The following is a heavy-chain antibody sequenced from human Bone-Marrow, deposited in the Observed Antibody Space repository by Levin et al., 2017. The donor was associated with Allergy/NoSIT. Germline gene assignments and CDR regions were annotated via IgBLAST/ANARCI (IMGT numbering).Heavy chain of an antibody. Sequence: LSLTCAASGFTFSDAHMSWIRQAPGKGLEWVSYISSSSSYTKFADSVKGRFTISRDNAKNSLYLQMDSLRAEDTAVYYCARLYYGSGSRHLDYWGQGTLVTVSS. V-gene: IGHV3-11*06. D-gene: IGHD3-10*01. CDR1: GFTFSDAH. J-gene: IGHJ4*02. CDR2: ISSSSSYT. CDR3: ARLYYGSGSRHLDY.